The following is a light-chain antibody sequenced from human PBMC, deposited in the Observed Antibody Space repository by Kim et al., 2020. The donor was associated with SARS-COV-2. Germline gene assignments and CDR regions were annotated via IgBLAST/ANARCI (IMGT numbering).Light chain of an antibody. CDR1: QSISSW. J-gene: IGKJ1*01. Sequence: AAVGHRFTFTCRASQSISSWLAWNPPKPGKAPTLLIYKASSLESGVPSRFSGGGSGTEFTLTISSLQPDDFATHYCQQYKSYSGTFGQGTKVDIK. V-gene: IGKV1-5*03. CDR2: KAS. CDR3: QQYKSYSGT.